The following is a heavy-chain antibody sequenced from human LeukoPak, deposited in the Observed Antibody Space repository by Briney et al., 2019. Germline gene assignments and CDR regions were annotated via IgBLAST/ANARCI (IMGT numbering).Heavy chain of an antibody. CDR1: GGTFSSYA. D-gene: IGHD6-13*01. Sequence: SVTVSCKASGGTFSSYAISWVRQAPGQGLEWMGGIIPIFGTANYAQKFQGGVTITTDGSTSTAHMDASSLRSEGTGVYYCASTHPGSSLTTLTPRFDYWGQGTLVTVSS. CDR3: ASTHPGSSLTTLTPRFDY. CDR2: IIPIFGTA. J-gene: IGHJ4*02. V-gene: IGHV1-69*05.